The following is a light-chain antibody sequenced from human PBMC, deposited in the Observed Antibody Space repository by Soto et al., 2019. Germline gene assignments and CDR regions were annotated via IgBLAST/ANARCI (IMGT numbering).Light chain of an antibody. Sequence: DIQMTQSPSTLSSSVGDRVTITCRASQSLGSWLAWYQQKPGKAPKLLLYKASSLERGVPSRFGGSGSGTEFILTISSLQPDDFATYYCQQYNTYSSFGQGTKVEIK. CDR1: QSLGSW. J-gene: IGKJ1*01. CDR3: QQYNTYSS. V-gene: IGKV1-5*03. CDR2: KAS.